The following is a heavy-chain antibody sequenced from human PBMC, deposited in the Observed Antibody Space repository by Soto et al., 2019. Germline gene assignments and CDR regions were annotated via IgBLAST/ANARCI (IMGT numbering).Heavy chain of an antibody. CDR1: GFTFNTFG. J-gene: IGHJ4*02. CDR3: AKSPNFYCSSYHCYKYYFDY. CDR2: ISYDGSDK. D-gene: IGHD2-2*01. V-gene: IGHV3-30*18. Sequence: QEQLVEAGVGVVLPGRSLRLSCAASGFTFNTFGMHWVRQAPGKRLEWVAVISYDGSDKYYSDSVMVRFTISRDNSMNTLYLQMNSLRTEDTAVYYCAKSPNFYCSSYHCYKYYFDYWGQGTLVTVSS.